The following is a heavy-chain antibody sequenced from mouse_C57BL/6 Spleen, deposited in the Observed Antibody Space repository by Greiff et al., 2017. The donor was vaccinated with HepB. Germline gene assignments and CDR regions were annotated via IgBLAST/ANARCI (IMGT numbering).Heavy chain of an antibody. CDR3: ARWGLLRDWYFDV. J-gene: IGHJ1*03. V-gene: IGHV1-80*01. CDR1: GYAFSSYW. CDR2: IYPGDGDT. Sequence: VQLVESGAELVKPGASVKISCKASGYAFSSYWMNWVKQRPGKGLEWIGQIYPGDGDTNYNGKFKGKATLTADKSSSTAYMQLSSLTSEDSAVYFCARWGLLRDWYFDVWGTGTTVTVSS. D-gene: IGHD1-1*01.